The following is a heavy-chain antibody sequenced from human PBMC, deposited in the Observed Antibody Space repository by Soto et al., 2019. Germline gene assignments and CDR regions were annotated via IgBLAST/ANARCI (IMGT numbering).Heavy chain of an antibody. J-gene: IGHJ4*02. V-gene: IGHV3-7*01. CDR3: VCGGNYFVY. CDR1: EFTFSKYW. Sequence: EVQLVESGGGLVQPGGSLRLSCAASEFTFSKYWMTWVRQSPGKGLEWGANINQDGSERYYVDSVRGRFTISRDNAKNSLYLQMKSLRAEDTAVYYCVCGGNYFVYWGQGTLVTVSP. D-gene: IGHD3-16*01. CDR2: INQDGSER.